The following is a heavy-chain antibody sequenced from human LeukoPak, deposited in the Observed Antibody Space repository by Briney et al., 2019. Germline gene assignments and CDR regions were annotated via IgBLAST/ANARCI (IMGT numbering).Heavy chain of an antibody. V-gene: IGHV3-20*04. Sequence: GGSLRLSCAAAGFTFDDYGISWVRQAPGKGLEWLSGINWNGGSTGYADYVKGRFTISRDNAKNSLYLQMNSLRAEDTALYYCAGTYYYDSSGYSHFDYWGQGTLVTVSS. CDR1: GFTFDDYG. CDR3: AGTYYYDSSGYSHFDY. CDR2: INWNGGST. J-gene: IGHJ4*02. D-gene: IGHD3-22*01.